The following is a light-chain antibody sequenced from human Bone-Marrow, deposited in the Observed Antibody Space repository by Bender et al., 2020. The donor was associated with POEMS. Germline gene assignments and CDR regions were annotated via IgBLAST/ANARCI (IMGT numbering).Light chain of an antibody. Sequence: QSALTQPRSVSGSPGQSVTISCTGTSSDVGGYNYVSWYQQHPGTAPKLMIYDVRKRPSGVPDRFSGSKSGDTASLTISGLQAEDEAVYFCSSYTDSYTWVFGGGTKLTVL. V-gene: IGLV2-11*01. CDR1: SSDVGGYNY. J-gene: IGLJ3*02. CDR2: DVR. CDR3: SSYTDSYTWV.